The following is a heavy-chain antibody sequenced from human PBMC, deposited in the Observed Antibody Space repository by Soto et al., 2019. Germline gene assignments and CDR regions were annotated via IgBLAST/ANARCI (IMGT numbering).Heavy chain of an antibody. Sequence: GASGKFCCKASGYTFTGYFIHWVRQSPGQGLEWMGWINPNGGGTKYAQKFQGRVTMTRDTSINTAYMELTRLTSDDTAVYYCARAVQTMIQGVRFRVGQWGQGTLVTVSS. V-gene: IGHV1-2*02. J-gene: IGHJ4*02. CDR1: GYTFTGYF. CDR2: INPNGGGT. D-gene: IGHD3-10*01. CDR3: ARAVQTMIQGVRFRVGQ.